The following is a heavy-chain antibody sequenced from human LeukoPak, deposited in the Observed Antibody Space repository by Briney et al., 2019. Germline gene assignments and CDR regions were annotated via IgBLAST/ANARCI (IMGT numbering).Heavy chain of an antibody. CDR3: ARSVGATDWFDP. CDR1: GGTFSSYA. V-gene: IGHV1-69*13. CDR2: IIPIFGTA. D-gene: IGHD1-26*01. J-gene: IGHJ5*02. Sequence: GASVKVSCKASGGTFSSYAISWVRQAPGQGLEWMGGIIPIFGTANYAQKFQGRVTITADESTSTAYMELRSLRSDDTAVYYCARSVGATDWFDPWGQGTLVTVSS.